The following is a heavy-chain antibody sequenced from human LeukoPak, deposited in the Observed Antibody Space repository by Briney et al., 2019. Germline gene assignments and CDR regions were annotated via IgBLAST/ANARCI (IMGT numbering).Heavy chain of an antibody. CDR1: GYSISTGRY. CDR2: IYQSGST. D-gene: IGHD6-6*01. Sequence: SETLSLTCAVSGYSISTGRYWGWIRQPPGKGLEWIGSIYQSGSTYYNPSLKSRVTISVDTSKNQFSLNLRSVTAADTAVYYCARDGSARSLGNWGQGTLVSVSS. V-gene: IGHV4-38-2*02. CDR3: ARDGSARSLGN. J-gene: IGHJ4*02.